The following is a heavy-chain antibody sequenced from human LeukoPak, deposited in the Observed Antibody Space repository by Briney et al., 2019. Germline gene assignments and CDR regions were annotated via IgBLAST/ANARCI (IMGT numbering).Heavy chain of an antibody. V-gene: IGHV1-8*01. D-gene: IGHD3-9*01. CDR2: MNPNSGNT. Sequence: ASVKVSCKSSGYTFTSYDINWVRQATGQGLEWMGWMNPNSGNTGYAQKFQGRVTMTRNTSISTGYMELSSLRSEDTAVYHCARTPKILRYFDWSYNWFDPWGQGTLVTVSS. CDR3: ARTPKILRYFDWSYNWFDP. J-gene: IGHJ5*02. CDR1: GYTFTSYD.